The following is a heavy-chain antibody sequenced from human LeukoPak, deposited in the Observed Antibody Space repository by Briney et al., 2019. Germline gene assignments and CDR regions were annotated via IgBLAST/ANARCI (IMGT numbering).Heavy chain of an antibody. CDR3: ARGLNRSWGSYRPYFDY. CDR1: GFTFSSYS. CDR2: ISSSSYI. Sequence: GGSLRLSCAASGFTFSSYSMNWVRQAPGKGLEWVSSISSSSYIYYADSVKGRFTISRDNAKNSLYLQMNSLRAEDTAVYYCARGLNRSWGSYRPYFDYWGQGTLVTVSS. D-gene: IGHD3-16*02. J-gene: IGHJ4*02. V-gene: IGHV3-21*01.